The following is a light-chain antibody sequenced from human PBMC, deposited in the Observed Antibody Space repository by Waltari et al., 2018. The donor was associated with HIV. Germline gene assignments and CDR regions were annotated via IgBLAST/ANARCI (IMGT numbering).Light chain of an antibody. CDR1: QGVSSAY. CDR2: DAS. V-gene: IGKV3D-20*01. J-gene: IGKJ5*01. CDR3: QQYASSPIT. Sequence: EIVLTQSPATLSLSPGESATLSCGASQGVSSAYLAWYQQRPGLAPRLLIYDASTRATGIPDRFSGSGSGTDLTLTISRLEPEDFAVYFCQQYASSPITFGQGTRLEIK.